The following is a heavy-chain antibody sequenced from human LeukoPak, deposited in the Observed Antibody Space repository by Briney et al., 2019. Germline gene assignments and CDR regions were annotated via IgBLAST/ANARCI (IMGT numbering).Heavy chain of an antibody. J-gene: IGHJ3*01. Sequence: ASVKVSCKASGYTFTNYGVSWVRQAPGQGLEYMGWISTYNGNTNYAQSFEGRVALTTDTFTTTAYMELRSLRSDDTAVYYCARGGIAVPAFDVWGQGTKVTVSS. CDR1: GYTFTNYG. CDR2: ISTYNGNT. CDR3: ARGGIAVPAFDV. D-gene: IGHD6-19*01. V-gene: IGHV1-18*01.